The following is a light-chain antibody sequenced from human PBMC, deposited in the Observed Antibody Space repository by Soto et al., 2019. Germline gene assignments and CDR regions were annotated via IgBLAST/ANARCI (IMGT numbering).Light chain of an antibody. CDR2: DAS. J-gene: IGKJ2*01. CDR1: QDISNS. CDR3: QLYHYFPPMYT. V-gene: IGKV1-33*01. Sequence: DIQLTQSPSSLAASVGDRVTITCQASQDISNSLNWDHQKQRKAPDLLIYDASHLETGVPSRFSGSGSATDFTLTISGLQPEDIATYYCQLYHYFPPMYTFGQGTK.